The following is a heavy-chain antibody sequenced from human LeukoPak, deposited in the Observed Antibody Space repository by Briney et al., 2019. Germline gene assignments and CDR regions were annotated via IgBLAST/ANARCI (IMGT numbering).Heavy chain of an antibody. CDR2: ISGSGGST. CDR1: GFTFSSYG. V-gene: IGHV3-23*01. D-gene: IGHD3-22*01. J-gene: IGHJ3*02. Sequence: PGRSLRLSCAASGFTFSSYGMSWVRQAPGKGLEWVSAISGSGGSTYYADSVKGRFTISRDNSKNTLYLQMNSLRAEDTAVHYCAKDRYYDSSGYYYYAFDIWGQGTMVTVSS. CDR3: AKDRYYDSSGYYYYAFDI.